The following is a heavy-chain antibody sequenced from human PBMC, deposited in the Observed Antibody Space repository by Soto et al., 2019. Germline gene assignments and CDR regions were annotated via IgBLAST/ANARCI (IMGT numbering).Heavy chain of an antibody. D-gene: IGHD3-3*01. V-gene: IGHV3-48*03. Sequence: PGGSLRLSCAASGFTFSSYEMNWVRQAPGKGLEWVSYISRSGSTIYYADSVKGRFTISRDNAKNSLYLQMNSLRAEDTAVYYCARANSLYDFWSGYYASPLMDYWGQGTLVTVSS. CDR1: GFTFSSYE. J-gene: IGHJ4*02. CDR3: ARANSLYDFWSGYYASPLMDY. CDR2: ISRSGSTI.